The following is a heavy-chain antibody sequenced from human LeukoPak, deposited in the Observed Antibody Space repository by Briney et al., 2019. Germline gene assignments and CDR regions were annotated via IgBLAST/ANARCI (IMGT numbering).Heavy chain of an antibody. V-gene: IGHV3-23*01. J-gene: IGHJ4*02. D-gene: IGHD2-15*01. Sequence: GGSLRLSCAASGHTFSSYSMTWVRQAPGKGLEWVSGISGRGASKYYADSVKGRFTISRDNSKNTLYLQMNSLSAEDTAVYYCAKYIVATNSNLVAATRRYFDYWGQGTLVTVSS. CDR1: GHTFSSYS. CDR2: ISGRGASK. CDR3: AKYIVATNSNLVAATRRYFDY.